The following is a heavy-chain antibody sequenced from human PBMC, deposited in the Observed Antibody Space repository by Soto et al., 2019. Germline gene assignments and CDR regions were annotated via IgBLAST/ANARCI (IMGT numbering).Heavy chain of an antibody. D-gene: IGHD2-2*01. CDR1: GFTFSSSE. CDR3: ARRGSS. J-gene: IGHJ3*01. V-gene: IGHV3-48*03. Sequence: GGSLRLSCAASGFTFSSSEMYWVRQAPGKGLEWVSYIHPGGQIIFYADSVKGRFTISRDNAKNSVYLQMNNLRAEDTAVYYCARRGSSWGQGPMVTVSS. CDR2: IHPGGQII.